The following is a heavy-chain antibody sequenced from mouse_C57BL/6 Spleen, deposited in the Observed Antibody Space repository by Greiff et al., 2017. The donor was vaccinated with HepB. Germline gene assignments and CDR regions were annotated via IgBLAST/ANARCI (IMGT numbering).Heavy chain of an antibody. Sequence: EVNVVESGGGLVQPGGSLSLSCAASGFTFTDYYMSWVRQPPGKALEWLGFIRNKANGYTTEYSASVKGRFTISRDNSQSILYLQMNALRAEDSATYYCARTGVYFDYWGQGTTLTVSS. CDR1: GFTFTDYY. J-gene: IGHJ2*01. CDR3: ARTGVYFDY. V-gene: IGHV7-3*01. CDR2: IRNKANGYTT. D-gene: IGHD4-1*01.